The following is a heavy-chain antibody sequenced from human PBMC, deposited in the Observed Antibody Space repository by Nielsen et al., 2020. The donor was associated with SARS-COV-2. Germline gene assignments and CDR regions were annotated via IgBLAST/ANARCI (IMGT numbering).Heavy chain of an antibody. Sequence: ASVKVSCKVSGYTLSELSIHWVRQAPGKGLEWMGGFDPGDAETVYAQKFQGRITMTEDTSADTAYMDLSSLRTEDTAVYYCATSLVAAIFGVLDYLGPGTLVTVSS. CDR2: FDPGDAET. D-gene: IGHD3-3*01. CDR3: ATSLVAAIFGVLDY. CDR1: GYTLSELS. J-gene: IGHJ4*02. V-gene: IGHV1-24*01.